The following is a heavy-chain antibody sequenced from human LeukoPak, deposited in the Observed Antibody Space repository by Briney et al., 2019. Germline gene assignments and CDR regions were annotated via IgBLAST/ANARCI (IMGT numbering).Heavy chain of an antibody. J-gene: IGHJ4*02. CDR1: GGSFSGYY. CDR2: ISGIGDNT. D-gene: IGHD1-26*01. CDR3: AKDTSGSYRYYYFDY. V-gene: IGHV3-23*01. Sequence: ETLSLTCAVYGGSFSGYYWSWVRQAPGKGLEWVSGISGIGDNTYYADSVKGRFTISRDNSKNTLYLQMNSLRAEDTAVYYCAKDTSGSYRYYYFDYWGQGTLVTVSS.